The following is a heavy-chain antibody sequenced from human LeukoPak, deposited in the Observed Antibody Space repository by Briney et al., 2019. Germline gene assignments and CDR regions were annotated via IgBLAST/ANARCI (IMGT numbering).Heavy chain of an antibody. J-gene: IGHJ4*02. Sequence: GGSLRLSCAASGFTVSSNYMSWVRQAPGKGLEWVSVIYSGGSTYYADSVKGRFTISRDNSKNTLYLQMNSLRAEDTAVYYCAREGYCSSTSCPDFDYWGQGTLVTVSP. D-gene: IGHD2-2*01. CDR2: IYSGGST. CDR1: GFTVSSNY. V-gene: IGHV3-66*01. CDR3: AREGYCSSTSCPDFDY.